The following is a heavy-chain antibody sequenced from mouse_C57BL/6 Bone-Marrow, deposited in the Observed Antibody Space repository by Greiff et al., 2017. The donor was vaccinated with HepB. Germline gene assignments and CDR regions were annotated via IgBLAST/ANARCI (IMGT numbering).Heavy chain of an antibody. CDR1: GFTFSSYT. V-gene: IGHV5-9*01. D-gene: IGHD2-5*01. J-gene: IGHJ1*03. CDR3: ARPYYSNYYWYFDV. CDR2: ISGGGGNT. Sequence: EVMLVESGGGLVKPGGSLKLSCAASGFTFSSYTMSWVRQTPEKRLEWVATISGGGGNTYYPDSVKGRFTISRDNAKNTLYLQMGSLRSEDTALYYCARPYYSNYYWYFDVWGTGATVTVSS.